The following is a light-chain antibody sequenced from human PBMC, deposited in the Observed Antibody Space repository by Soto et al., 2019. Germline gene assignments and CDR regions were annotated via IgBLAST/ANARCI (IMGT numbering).Light chain of an antibody. Sequence: DIVMTQTPLSSPVTLGQAASISCRSSQSLVHNDGNTYLSWFQQRPGQPPRLLIYKVSDRFSGVPDSFSGSGGGKDFTLTISRVEAEDVGVYYCMQDTHPSCTSGQGTQFEIX. V-gene: IGKV2-24*01. CDR3: MQDTHPSCT. J-gene: IGKJ1*01. CDR2: KVS. CDR1: QSLVHNDGNTY.